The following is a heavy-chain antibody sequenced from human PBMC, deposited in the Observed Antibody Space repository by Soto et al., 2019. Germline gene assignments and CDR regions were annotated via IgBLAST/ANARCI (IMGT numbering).Heavy chain of an antibody. D-gene: IGHD3-10*01. J-gene: IGHJ4*02. CDR2: IYYSGST. Sequence: SETLSLTCTVSGGSISSYYWSWIRQPPGKGLEWIGYIYYSGSTNYNPSLKSRVTISVDTSKNQFSLKLSSVTAADTAVYYCARLRYGSGSYPPSHFDYWGQGTLVTVSS. V-gene: IGHV4-59*08. CDR3: ARLRYGSGSYPPSHFDY. CDR1: GGSISSYY.